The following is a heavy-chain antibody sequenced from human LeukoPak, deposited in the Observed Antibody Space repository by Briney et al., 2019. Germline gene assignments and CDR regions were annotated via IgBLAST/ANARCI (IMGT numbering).Heavy chain of an antibody. CDR1: GGSFSGYY. CDR2: INHSGST. CDR3: ARDQNDYGDYSGFDY. D-gene: IGHD4-17*01. J-gene: IGHJ4*02. V-gene: IGHV4-34*01. Sequence: SETLSLTCAVYGGSFSGYYRSWIRQPPGKGLEWIGEINHSGSTNYNPSLKSRVTISVDTSKNQFSLKLSSVTAADTAVYYCARDQNDYGDYSGFDYWGQGTLVTVSS.